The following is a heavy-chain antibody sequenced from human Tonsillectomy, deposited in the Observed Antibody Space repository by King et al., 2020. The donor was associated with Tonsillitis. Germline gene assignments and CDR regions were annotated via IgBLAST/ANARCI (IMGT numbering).Heavy chain of an antibody. CDR1: GFTFNNYN. CDR3: AREKRSPMIIDPVFNDAFDI. CDR2: ITSSGTHI. D-gene: IGHD3-22*01. Sequence: VQLVESGGGLVKPGGSLRLSCAASGFTFNNYNMNWVRQAPGKGLEWVSSITSSGTHIYYTDPVKGRFTVSRDNAKNSLYLQMNSLRAEDTAVYYCAREKRSPMIIDPVFNDAFDIWGQGTMVTVSS. V-gene: IGHV3-21*01. J-gene: IGHJ3*02.